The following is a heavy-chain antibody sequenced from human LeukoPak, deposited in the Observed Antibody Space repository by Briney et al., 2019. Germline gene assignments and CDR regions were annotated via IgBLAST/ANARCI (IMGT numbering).Heavy chain of an antibody. Sequence: PGGSLRLSCAASGFTFSSYGMHGVRQAPGKGLEWVAVIWYDGSNKYYADSVKGRFTIPRDNSKNTLYLQMISLRAEDTAVYYCARDSGGGYGEYYFDYWGQGTLVTVSS. CDR1: GFTFSSYG. CDR3: ARDSGGGYGEYYFDY. V-gene: IGHV3-33*01. CDR2: IWYDGSNK. J-gene: IGHJ4*02. D-gene: IGHD5-12*01.